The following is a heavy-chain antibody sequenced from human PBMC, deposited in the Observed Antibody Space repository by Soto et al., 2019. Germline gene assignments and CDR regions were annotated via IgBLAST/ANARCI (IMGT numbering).Heavy chain of an antibody. CDR1: GGSISSYY. J-gene: IGHJ6*03. CDR2: IYYSGST. Sequence: SETLSLTCTVSGGSISSYYWSWIRQPPGKGLEWIGYIYYSGSTNYNPSLKSRVTISVDTSKNQFSLKLSSVTAADTAVYYCARSQANYDFWSGYSYYYYYYMDVWGKGTTVTVSS. D-gene: IGHD3-3*01. V-gene: IGHV4-59*01. CDR3: ARSQANYDFWSGYSYYYYYYMDV.